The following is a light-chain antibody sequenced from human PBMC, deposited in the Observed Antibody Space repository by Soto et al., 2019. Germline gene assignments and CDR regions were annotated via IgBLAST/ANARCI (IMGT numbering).Light chain of an antibody. CDR2: DDN. CDR1: SSNIGGNS. J-gene: IGLJ1*01. V-gene: IGLV1-51*01. Sequence: QSVLTQPPSVSGAPGQKVTISCSGSSSNIGGNSVFWYQQLPGTAPKLLIYDDNKRPSGIPDRFSGSKSGTSATLGITGFQTGDEADYYCGSWDSSLSAYVFGTGTKV. CDR3: GSWDSSLSAYV.